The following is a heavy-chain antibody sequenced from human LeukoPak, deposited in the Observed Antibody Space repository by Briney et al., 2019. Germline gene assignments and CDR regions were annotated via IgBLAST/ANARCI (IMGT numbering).Heavy chain of an antibody. CDR2: ISSSRSYI. CDR3: ARDRDWSVLYDASDI. D-gene: IGHD3/OR15-3a*01. CDR1: GFTFSSYS. Sequence: GGSLRLSCAASGFTFSSYSMNWVRQAPGKGLEWVSFISSSRSYIYYADSVKGRCTISRDNAKNSLYLQMNSLRAEDTAVYYCARDRDWSVLYDASDIWGQGTMVTVSS. V-gene: IGHV3-21*01. J-gene: IGHJ3*02.